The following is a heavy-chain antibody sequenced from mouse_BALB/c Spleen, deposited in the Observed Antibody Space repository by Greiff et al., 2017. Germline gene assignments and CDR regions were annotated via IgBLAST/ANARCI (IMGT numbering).Heavy chain of an antibody. D-gene: IGHD2-4*01. CDR1: GFTFSSYA. J-gene: IGHJ4*01. V-gene: IGHV5-9-4*01. CDR2: ISSSGSYT. Sequence: EVKLMESGGGLVKPGGSLKLSCAASGFTFSSYAMCWVRQSPEKRLEWVAEISSSGSYTYYPDTVTGRFPISRDNAKYTLYLEMSSLRSEDTDIYYCARVITGNYYAMDYWGQGTSVTVSS. CDR3: ARVITGNYYAMDY.